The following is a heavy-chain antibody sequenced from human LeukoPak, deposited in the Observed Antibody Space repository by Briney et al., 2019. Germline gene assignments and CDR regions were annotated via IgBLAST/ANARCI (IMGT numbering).Heavy chain of an antibody. V-gene: IGHV3-23*01. J-gene: IGHJ4*02. CDR2: ISGGGGST. D-gene: IGHD6-19*01. CDR3: ANPGRYSSGWVFPPCFHY. CDR1: GFTFSSYA. Sequence: GGSLRLSCAASGFTFSSYAMSWVRQAPGKGLEWVSAISGGGGSTYYADSVKGRFTVSRDNSKNTLYLQMNSLRADDTAVYYCANPGRYSSGWVFPPCFHYWGQGTLVTVSS.